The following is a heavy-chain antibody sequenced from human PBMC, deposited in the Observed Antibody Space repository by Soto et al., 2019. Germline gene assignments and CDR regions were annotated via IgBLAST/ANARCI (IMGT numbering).Heavy chain of an antibody. Sequence: QVQLVESGGGVVQPGGSLRLSCAASGFTFSSYGMHWVRQAPGKGLEWMAVISYAGTNKYYADSVKGRFTISRDKSNNTLHLHMNSLRAEDTAVYYCAKSKLASHYDYYYGMDVWGQGTTVTVSS. V-gene: IGHV3-30*18. D-gene: IGHD6-6*01. CDR1: GFTFSSYG. J-gene: IGHJ6*02. CDR2: ISYAGTNK. CDR3: AKSKLASHYDYYYGMDV.